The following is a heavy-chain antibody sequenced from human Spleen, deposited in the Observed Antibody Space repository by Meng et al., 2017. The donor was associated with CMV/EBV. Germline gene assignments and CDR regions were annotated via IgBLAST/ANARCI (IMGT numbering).Heavy chain of an antibody. Sequence: GESLKISCTASGFTFSLFTMNWVRQAPGKGLEWVSSITSDSSVIYYADSLKGRFTISRDNAKNTLYFQMKSLRAEDTAVYYCARDLRGATYWGQGTLVTVSS. CDR3: ARDLRGATY. CDR2: ITSDSSVI. V-gene: IGHV3-21*04. CDR1: GFTFSLFT. J-gene: IGHJ4*02. D-gene: IGHD1-26*01.